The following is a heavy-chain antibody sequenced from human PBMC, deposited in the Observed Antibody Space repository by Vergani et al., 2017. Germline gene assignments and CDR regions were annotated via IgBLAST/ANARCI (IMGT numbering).Heavy chain of an antibody. V-gene: IGHV3-21*01. Sequence: EVQLVESGGGLVKRGGSLRLSCAASGFTFSSYSMNWVRQAPGKGLEWVSSISSSISYIHYSDSLKGRFTISRDNAKSSLYLQMNSLRAEDTGVYYCARYRYYLVSGSYPYFYFYGLDVWGQGTAVTVSS. CDR3: ARYRYYLVSGSYPYFYFYGLDV. CDR2: ISSSISYI. CDR1: GFTFSSYS. D-gene: IGHD3-10*01. J-gene: IGHJ6*02.